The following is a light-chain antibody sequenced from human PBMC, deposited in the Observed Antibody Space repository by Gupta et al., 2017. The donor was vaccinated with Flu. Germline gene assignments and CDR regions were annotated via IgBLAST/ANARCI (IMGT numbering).Light chain of an antibody. J-gene: IGLJ3*02. CDR3: NSRDSSGNHLWV. Sequence: SSALPQDPAVSVALGQTVRITCQGDRLRSYYASWYPQTPGQAPVLVIYGDNKRPSGIPDRFSGSRSGNTASLTITGAQAEDEADYYCNSRDSSGNHLWVFGGGTKLTVL. CDR1: RLRSYY. CDR2: GDN. V-gene: IGLV3-19*01.